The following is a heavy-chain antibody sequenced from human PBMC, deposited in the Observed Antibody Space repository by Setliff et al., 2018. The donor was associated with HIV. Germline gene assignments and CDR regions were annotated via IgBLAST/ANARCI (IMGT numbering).Heavy chain of an antibody. J-gene: IGHJ4*02. D-gene: IGHD3-22*01. CDR1: GFMFSSHG. CDR3: AKDISGYSY. Sequence: GSLRLSCVASGFMFSSHGMHWVRQAPGKGLECLAFIRAGGINKYHADSVKGRFTISRDNSKNTLYLEMNNLRTEDTAVYYCAKDISGYSYWGQGTPVTVSS. V-gene: IGHV3-30*02. CDR2: IRAGGINK.